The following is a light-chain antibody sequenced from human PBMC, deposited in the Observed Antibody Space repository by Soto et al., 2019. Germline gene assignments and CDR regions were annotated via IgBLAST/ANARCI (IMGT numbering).Light chain of an antibody. CDR2: SAS. CDR1: QSVTSN. Sequence: DILMTQSPDTLSVSPGERVTLSCRASQSVTSNLAWYQQKPGQASRLLIYSASTRAIGIPFKFSGSGSGTDFTLTISSLQPEDIGAYYCQQYNNWPRTFGQGTKVEI. CDR3: QQYNNWPRT. J-gene: IGKJ1*01. V-gene: IGKV3-15*01.